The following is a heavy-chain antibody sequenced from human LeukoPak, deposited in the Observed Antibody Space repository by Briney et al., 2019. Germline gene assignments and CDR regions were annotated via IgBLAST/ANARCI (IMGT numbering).Heavy chain of an antibody. J-gene: IGHJ5*02. Sequence: ASVKVSCKASGYTFTGYYMHWVRQAPGQGLEWMGWINPNSGGTNYAQKFQGRVTMTRDTSISTAYMELSRLRSDDTAVYYCARGQITMVRGVIQWFDPWGQGTLVTVSS. CDR2: INPNSGGT. D-gene: IGHD3-10*01. CDR1: GYTFTGYY. V-gene: IGHV1-2*02. CDR3: ARGQITMVRGVIQWFDP.